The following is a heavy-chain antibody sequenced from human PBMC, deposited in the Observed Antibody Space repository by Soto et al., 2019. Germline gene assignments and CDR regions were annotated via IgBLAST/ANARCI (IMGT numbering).Heavy chain of an antibody. CDR2: IFYTGST. V-gene: IGHV4-59*08. Sequence: SETLSLTCTVSGGSINSYYWSWIRQPPGKGLEWIGYIFYTGSTNYNPSLKSRVTISVDTSKSQFSLKLSSVTAADTAVYYCARRHSGYDYYFDYWGQGTLVTVSS. D-gene: IGHD5-12*01. CDR3: ARRHSGYDYYFDY. CDR1: GGSINSYY. J-gene: IGHJ4*02.